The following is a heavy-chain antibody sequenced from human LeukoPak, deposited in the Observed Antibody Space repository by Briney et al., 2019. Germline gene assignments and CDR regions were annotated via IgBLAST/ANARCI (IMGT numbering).Heavy chain of an antibody. D-gene: IGHD3-16*02. V-gene: IGHV3-33*01. CDR1: GFTFSSYG. CDR3: ARDRVRSFFDY. J-gene: IGHJ4*02. Sequence: GGSLRLSCAASGFTFSSYGMHWVRQAPGKGLEWVAVIWYDGSNKYYADSVKGRFTISRDNSKNTLYLQMNSLRAEDTAVYYRARDRVRSFFDYWGQGTLVTVSS. CDR2: IWYDGSNK.